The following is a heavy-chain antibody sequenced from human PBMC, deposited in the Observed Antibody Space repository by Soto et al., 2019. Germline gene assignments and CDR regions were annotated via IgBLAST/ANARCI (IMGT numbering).Heavy chain of an antibody. Sequence: SLRLSCAASGFAFGNSWMHWVRQPPGKGPEWVSRMTSDGRTTQYADSVKGRFTVSRDNAKNTLYLQMNSLRAEDTAVYYCATAEVDYWGPGTMVTVYS. CDR1: GFAFGNSW. CDR2: MTSDGRTT. J-gene: IGHJ4*02. CDR3: ATAEVDY. V-gene: IGHV3-74*01.